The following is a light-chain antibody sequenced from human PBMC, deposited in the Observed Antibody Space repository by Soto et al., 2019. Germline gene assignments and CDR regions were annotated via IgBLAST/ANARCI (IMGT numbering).Light chain of an antibody. CDR2: DSY. Sequence: EIVLTQSPATLSVSPGERVTLSCRASQGIGSTLAWYRQQPGQAPGLLIYDSYIRATGIPDRFSGSGSGTDFTLTISRLEPEDFAVYYCQYYGTSPKPFGQGTKVEVK. CDR1: QGIGST. CDR3: QYYGTSPKP. J-gene: IGKJ1*01. V-gene: IGKV3-20*01.